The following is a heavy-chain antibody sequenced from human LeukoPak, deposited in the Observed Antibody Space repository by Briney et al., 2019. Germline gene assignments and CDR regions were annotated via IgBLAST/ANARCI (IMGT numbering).Heavy chain of an antibody. J-gene: IGHJ3*02. CDR1: GGSISSYY. V-gene: IGHV4-59*01. CDR2: IYYSGST. Sequence: SETLSLTCTVSGGSISSYYWSWIRQPPGKGLEWIGYIYYSGSTNYNPSLKSRVTISVDTSKSQFSLKLSSVTAADTAVYYCARHQRGKSDAFDIWGQGTMVTVSS. D-gene: IGHD4-23*01. CDR3: ARHQRGKSDAFDI.